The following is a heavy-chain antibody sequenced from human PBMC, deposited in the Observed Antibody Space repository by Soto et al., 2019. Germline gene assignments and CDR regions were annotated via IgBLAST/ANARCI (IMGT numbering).Heavy chain of an antibody. CDR1: GGSVSSETYY. V-gene: IGHV4-61*01. CDR2: IYFNGRT. CDR3: ARDRVTTPRFYDF. D-gene: IGHD2-21*02. J-gene: IGHJ4*02. Sequence: SETLSLTCTVSGGSVSSETYYWSWIRQPPGKGLEWLGYIYFNGRTTYNPSLKSRVTMSVGTSKNQFSLRLGSVTAADTAAYYCARDRVTTPRFYDFWGQGIQVTVSS.